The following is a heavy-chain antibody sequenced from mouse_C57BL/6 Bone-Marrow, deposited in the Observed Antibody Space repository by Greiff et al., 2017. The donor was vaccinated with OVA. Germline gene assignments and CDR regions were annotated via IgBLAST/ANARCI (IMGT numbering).Heavy chain of an antibody. CDR3: ARDSLDY. V-gene: IGHV1-69*01. J-gene: IGHJ2*01. CDR2: IDPSDSST. Sequence: QVQLQQPGAELVMPGASVTLSCKASGYTFTSYWMHWVKQRPGQGLEWIGEIDPSDSSTNYTQKFKGKSTLPVDNSTSTSYMQLRSRTSEDSAVYYCARDSLDYWGQGTTLTVSS. CDR1: GYTFTSYW.